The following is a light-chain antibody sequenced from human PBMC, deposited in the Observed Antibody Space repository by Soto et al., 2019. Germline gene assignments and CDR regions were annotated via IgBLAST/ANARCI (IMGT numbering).Light chain of an antibody. V-gene: IGLV2-14*01. Sequence: QSALTQPASVSGSPGQSITISCTGTSSDVGGYNYVSWYQQHPGKAPKLMIYDVSDRPSGVSNRFSGSKSGNTASLSISGRQAEDEADDYCSSYTSSNTLGVFGGGTTLTVL. CDR3: SSYTSSNTLGV. CDR1: SSDVGGYNY. J-gene: IGLJ2*01. CDR2: DVS.